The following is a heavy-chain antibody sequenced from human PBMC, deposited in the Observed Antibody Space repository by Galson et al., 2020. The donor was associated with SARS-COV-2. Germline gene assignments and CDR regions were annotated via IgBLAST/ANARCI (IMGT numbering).Heavy chain of an antibody. CDR1: GFTFSSYG. D-gene: IGHD5-12*01. CDR2: IWYDGSNK. Sequence: GGSLRLSCAASGFTFSSYGMHWVRQAPGKGLEWVAVIWYDGSNKYYADSVKGRFTISRDNSKNTLYLQMNSLRAEDTAVYYCARAEMATISVVPWPSPFDIWGQGTMVTVSS. CDR3: ARAEMATISVVPWPSPFDI. V-gene: IGHV3-33*01. J-gene: IGHJ3*02.